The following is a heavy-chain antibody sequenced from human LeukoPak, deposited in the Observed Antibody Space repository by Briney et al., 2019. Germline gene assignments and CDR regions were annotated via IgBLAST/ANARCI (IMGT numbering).Heavy chain of an antibody. CDR1: EFTYG. V-gene: IGHV3-23*01. CDR3: ANGDDFWSGYFGNGMDV. D-gene: IGHD3-3*01. Sequence: GGSLRLSCAASEFTYGMNWVRQAPGKGLECVSDISSSGSNTYYADSVKGRFTISRDNSKNTLYLQMNSLRAEDTAVYYCANGDDFWSGYFGNGMDVWGQGTTVTVSS. J-gene: IGHJ6*02. CDR2: ISSSGSNT.